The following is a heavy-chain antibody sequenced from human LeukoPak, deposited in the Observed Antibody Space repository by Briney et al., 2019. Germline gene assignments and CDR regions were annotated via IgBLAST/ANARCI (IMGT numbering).Heavy chain of an antibody. CDR3: ARLGPPDDYYDSSGYRYYFDY. J-gene: IGHJ4*02. V-gene: IGHV5-51*01. Sequence: GESLKISCKGSGYSFTSYWIGWVRQMPGKGLEWMGTIYPGDSDTRYSPPFQGQAPISADKSISTAYLQWSSLKASDTAMYYCARLGPPDDYYDSSGYRYYFDYWGQGTLVTVSS. CDR2: IYPGDSDT. CDR1: GYSFTSYW. D-gene: IGHD3-22*01.